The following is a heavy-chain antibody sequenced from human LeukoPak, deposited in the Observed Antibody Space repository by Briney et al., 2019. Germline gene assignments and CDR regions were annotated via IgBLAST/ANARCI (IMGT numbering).Heavy chain of an antibody. CDR2: IYYSGST. Sequence: SETLSLTCTVSGGSISSHYWSWIRQPPGKGLEWVGYIYYSGSTNYNPSLKSRVTISVDTSKNQFSLKLSSVTAADTAVYYCARTNYYDSSGYRYYYYYYYMDVWGKGTTVTVSS. V-gene: IGHV4-59*11. CDR1: GGSISSHY. D-gene: IGHD3-22*01. CDR3: ARTNYYDSSGYRYYYYYYYMDV. J-gene: IGHJ6*03.